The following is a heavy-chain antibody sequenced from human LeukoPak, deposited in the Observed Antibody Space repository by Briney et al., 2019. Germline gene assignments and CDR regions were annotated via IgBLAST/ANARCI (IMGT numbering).Heavy chain of an antibody. V-gene: IGHV4-34*01. J-gene: IGHJ4*02. D-gene: IGHD5-18*01. Sequence: SETLSLTCAVYGGSFSGYYWSWIRQPPGKGLEWIGGINHSGSTNYNPSLKSRVTISVDTSKNQFSLKLSSVTAADTAVYYCARGLFDGTGSYNDYWGQGTLVTVSS. CDR2: INHSGST. CDR1: GGSFSGYY. CDR3: ARGLFDGTGSYNDY.